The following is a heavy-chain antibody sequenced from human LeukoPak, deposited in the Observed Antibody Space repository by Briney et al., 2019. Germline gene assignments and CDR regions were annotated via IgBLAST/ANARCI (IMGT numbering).Heavy chain of an antibody. J-gene: IGHJ3*02. CDR1: GFTFSSYE. V-gene: IGHV3-48*03. Sequence: GGSLRLSCAASGFTFSSYEMNWVGQAPGKGLEWVSYISSSGSTIYYADSVKGRFTISRDNAKNSLYLQMNSLRAEDTAVYYCARVEEDAFDIWGQGTMVTVSS. CDR2: ISSSGSTI. CDR3: ARVEEDAFDI.